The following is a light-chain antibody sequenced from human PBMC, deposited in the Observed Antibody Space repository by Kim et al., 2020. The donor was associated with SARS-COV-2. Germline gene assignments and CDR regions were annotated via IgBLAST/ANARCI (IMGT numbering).Light chain of an antibody. CDR2: QDN. CDR3: QAWDSRTYV. Sequence: SYELTQPPSVSVFPGQTASITCSGDKLGDKYASWYQQKSGQSPVLVIYQDNKRPSGIPERFSGSNSGNTATLTISGTQAMDEADYYCQAWDSRTYVFG. CDR1: KLGDKY. V-gene: IGLV3-1*01. J-gene: IGLJ2*01.